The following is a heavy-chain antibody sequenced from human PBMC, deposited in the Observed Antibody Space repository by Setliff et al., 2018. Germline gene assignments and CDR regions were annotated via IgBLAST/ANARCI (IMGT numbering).Heavy chain of an antibody. CDR1: GGSFSDYY. D-gene: IGHD3-3*01. Sequence: PSETLSLTCTVYGGSFSDYYWGWVRRPPGKGLEWIGEINHSGSTNYIPSLKSRLTISVDTSKNQFSLKLSSVTAADTAMYYCRFWSGYYKNDYWGQGTLVTVSS. J-gene: IGHJ4*02. CDR3: RFWSGYYKNDY. V-gene: IGHV4-34*01. CDR2: INHSGST.